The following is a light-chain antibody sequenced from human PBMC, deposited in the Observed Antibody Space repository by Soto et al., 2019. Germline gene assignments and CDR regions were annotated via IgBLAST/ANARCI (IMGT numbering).Light chain of an antibody. CDR1: SIDLRDYTH. CDR2: ELS. Sequence: QSVLTQPASVSGSPGQSITISCSGTSIDLRDYTHVSWYQHHPGRAPKLMIYELSNRPSGLSHRFSGSESGITASLTTSALQAADEADYYCCSYAGTGTDNYVFGSGTKVTVL. CDR3: CSYAGTGTDNYV. J-gene: IGLJ1*01. V-gene: IGLV2-23*02.